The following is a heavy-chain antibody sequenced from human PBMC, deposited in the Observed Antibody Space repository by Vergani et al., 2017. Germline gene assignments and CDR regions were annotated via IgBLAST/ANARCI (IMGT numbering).Heavy chain of an antibody. CDR1: GFTFSSYW. V-gene: IGHV3-7*01. CDR2: IKQDGSEK. J-gene: IGHJ5*02. Sequence: VQLVESGGGVVQPGRSLRLSCAASGFTFSSYWMSWVRQAPGKGLEWVANIKQDGSEKYYVDSVKGRFTISRDNAKNSLYLQMNSLRAEDTAVYYCARASVAGGVKWQNWFDPWGQGTLVTVSS. D-gene: IGHD6-19*01. CDR3: ARASVAGGVKWQNWFDP.